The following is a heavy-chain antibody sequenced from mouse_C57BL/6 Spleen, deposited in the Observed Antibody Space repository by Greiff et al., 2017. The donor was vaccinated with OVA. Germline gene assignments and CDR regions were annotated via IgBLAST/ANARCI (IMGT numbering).Heavy chain of an antibody. CDR3: ARGEVKLGEDYFGY. Sequence: QVQLKQPGAELVKPGASVKLSCKASGYTFTSYWMHWVKQRPGRGLEWIGRIDPHSGGTTYNEKFKSKATLTVDKSSSTAYMQLSSLTSEDSAVYYCARGEVKLGEDYFGYWGQGTTLTVSS. D-gene: IGHD4-1*01. CDR1: GYTFTSYW. CDR2: IDPHSGGT. V-gene: IGHV1-72*01. J-gene: IGHJ2*01.